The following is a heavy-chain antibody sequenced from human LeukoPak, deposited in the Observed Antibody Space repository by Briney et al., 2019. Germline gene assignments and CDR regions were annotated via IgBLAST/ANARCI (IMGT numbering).Heavy chain of an antibody. CDR1: GYSFTSYW. J-gene: IGHJ4*02. CDR2: IYPGDSDT. Sequence: GESLKVSCKGSGYSFTSYWIDWVRQMPGKGLEWMGIIYPGDSDTRYSPSFQGQVTISADKSISTAYLQWSSLKASDTAMYYCARRHDCSGGSCYADYWGQGTLVIVSS. D-gene: IGHD2-15*01. CDR3: ARRHDCSGGSCYADY. V-gene: IGHV5-51*01.